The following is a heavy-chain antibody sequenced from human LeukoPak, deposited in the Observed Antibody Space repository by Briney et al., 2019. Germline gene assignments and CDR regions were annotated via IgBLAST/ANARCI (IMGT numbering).Heavy chain of an antibody. V-gene: IGHV3-64D*09. CDR1: GFSFSGNA. CDR3: VKGGSEGGDY. CDR2: ISSNGAGT. J-gene: IGHJ4*02. Sequence: GGSLRLSCSASGFSFSGNAMHWVRQAPGKGLEYVSAISSNGAGTYYVDPVKGRFTISRDNSKNTLYLQMSSLRLEDTDLYYCVKGGSEGGDYWGQGTLVTVSS. D-gene: IGHD1-26*01.